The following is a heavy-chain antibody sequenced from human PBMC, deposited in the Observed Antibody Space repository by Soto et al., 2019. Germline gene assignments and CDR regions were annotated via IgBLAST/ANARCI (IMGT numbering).Heavy chain of an antibody. V-gene: IGHV1-3*01. CDR3: ARVHDFWSGLYYMDV. D-gene: IGHD3-3*01. CDR1: GYTFTSYA. Sequence: QVQLVQSGAEVKKPGASVKVSCKASGYTFTSYAMHWVRQAPGQRLEWMGWINAGNGNTKYSQKFQGRVTITRDTSASTAYMELSSLRSEDTAVYYCARVHDFWSGLYYMDVWGKGTTVTVSS. CDR2: INAGNGNT. J-gene: IGHJ6*03.